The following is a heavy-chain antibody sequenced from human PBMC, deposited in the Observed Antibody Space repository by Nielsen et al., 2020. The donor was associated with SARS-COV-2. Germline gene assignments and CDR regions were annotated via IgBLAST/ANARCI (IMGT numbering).Heavy chain of an antibody. J-gene: IGHJ5*02. CDR2: INSDGSST. CDR1: GFTFSDYY. CDR3: ARDFDSSGYYGAVNWFDP. D-gene: IGHD3-22*01. Sequence: GGSLRLSCAASGFTFSDYYMSWIRQAPGKGLVWVSRINSDGSSTSYADSVKGRFTISRDNAKNTLYLQMNSLRAEDTAVYYCARDFDSSGYYGAVNWFDPWGQGTLVTVSS. V-gene: IGHV3-74*01.